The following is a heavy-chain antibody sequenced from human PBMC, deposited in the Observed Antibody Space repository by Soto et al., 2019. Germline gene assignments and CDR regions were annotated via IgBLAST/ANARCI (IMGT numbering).Heavy chain of an antibody. D-gene: IGHD3-22*01. Sequence: SETLCLTCAVYGGSFSGYYWSWIRQPPGKGLEWIGEINHSGSTNYNPSLKSRVTISVDTSKNQFSLKLSSVTAADTAVYYCARGPYYYDSSGYLRGRDKGRIDYWGQGTLVTVS. CDR3: ARGPYYYDSSGYLRGRDKGRIDY. CDR1: GGSFSGYY. J-gene: IGHJ4*02. CDR2: INHSGST. V-gene: IGHV4-34*01.